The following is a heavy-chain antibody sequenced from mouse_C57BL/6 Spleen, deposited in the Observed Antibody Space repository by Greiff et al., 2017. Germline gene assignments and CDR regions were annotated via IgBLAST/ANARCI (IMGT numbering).Heavy chain of an antibody. J-gene: IGHJ1*03. CDR1: SYTFTDYY. V-gene: IGHV1-26*01. CDR2: INPNNGGT. Sequence: EVQLQQSGPELVQPGASVQISCQASSYTFTDYYTNWVKQSHGKSLEWIGDINPNNGGTSYNQKFKGKATLTVDKSSSTAYMELRSLTSEDSAVYYCARGYYRDGWYFDVWGTADTGTAS. CDR3: ARGYYRDGWYFDV. D-gene: IGHD2-12*01.